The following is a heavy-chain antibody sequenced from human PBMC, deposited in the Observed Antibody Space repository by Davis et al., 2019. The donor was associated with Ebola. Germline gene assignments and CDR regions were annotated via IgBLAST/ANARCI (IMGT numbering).Heavy chain of an antibody. J-gene: IGHJ6*02. CDR3: ARGGFTMEMDV. V-gene: IGHV3-7*01. CDR2: IKQDGSEK. D-gene: IGHD3-10*01. Sequence: GESLKISCAASGFTFSSYSMNWVRQAPGKGLEWVANIKQDGSEKYYVDSVKGRFTISRDNAKNSLYLQMNSLRAEDTAVYYCARGGFTMEMDVWGQGTTVTVSS. CDR1: GFTFSSYS.